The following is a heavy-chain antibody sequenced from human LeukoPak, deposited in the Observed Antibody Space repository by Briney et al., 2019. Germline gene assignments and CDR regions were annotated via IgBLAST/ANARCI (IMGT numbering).Heavy chain of an antibody. Sequence: PSETLSLTCTVSGGSISRTSYYWDWIRQPPGKGLEWIGNVFDSGSTHYNPSLKSRVTISVDTSKNQFSLRLSSVTAADTAVYYCARHTRPGHCGYENAFDIWGQGTMVTVSS. V-gene: IGHV4-39*01. CDR3: ARHTRPGHCGYENAFDI. CDR2: VFDSGST. CDR1: GGSISRTSYY. J-gene: IGHJ3*02. D-gene: IGHD5-12*01.